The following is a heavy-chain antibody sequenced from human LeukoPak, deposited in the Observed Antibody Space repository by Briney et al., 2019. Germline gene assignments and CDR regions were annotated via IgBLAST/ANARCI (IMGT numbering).Heavy chain of an antibody. Sequence: GGSLRLSCAASGFTFSSYAMSWVRQAPGKGLEWVSAISGSGGSTYYADSVKGRFTISRDNSKNTLYLQMNSLRVEDKTLYYCANSMIRLDEFDFWGQGTLVTVSS. V-gene: IGHV3-23*01. CDR2: ISGSGGST. J-gene: IGHJ4*02. CDR3: ANSMIRLDEFDF. CDR1: GFTFSSYA. D-gene: IGHD3-10*01.